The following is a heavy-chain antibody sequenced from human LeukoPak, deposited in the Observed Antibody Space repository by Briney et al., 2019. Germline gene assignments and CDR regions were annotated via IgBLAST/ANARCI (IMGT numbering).Heavy chain of an antibody. D-gene: IGHD2-2*01. V-gene: IGHV3-49*04. CDR2: IRSKTHGGTT. CDR1: GFTFGDYA. CDR3: TADFVVVPAAPNFDY. J-gene: IGHJ4*02. Sequence: GRSLRLSCTASGFTFGDYAMSWVRQAPGKGLEWVGFIRSKTHGGTTEYAASVKGRFTISRDDSKNIAYLQMNSLRTEDTAVYYCTADFVVVPAAPNFDYWGQGTLVTVSS.